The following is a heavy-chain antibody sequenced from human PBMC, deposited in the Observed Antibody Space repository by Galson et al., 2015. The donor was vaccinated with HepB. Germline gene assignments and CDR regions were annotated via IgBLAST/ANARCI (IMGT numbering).Heavy chain of an antibody. CDR2: INPRDSST. J-gene: IGHJ4*02. CDR1: GPTFTSNY. D-gene: IGHD4/OR15-4a*01. Sequence: SVKVSCKAAGPTFTSNYIHWVRQAPGQGLEWMGLINPRDSSTDYAQEFQGRVTVTRDTSTSTIYMELSSLTSEDTAVYYCAREGLTLKHFDYWGQGTLVTVSS. V-gene: IGHV1-46*01. CDR3: AREGLTLKHFDY.